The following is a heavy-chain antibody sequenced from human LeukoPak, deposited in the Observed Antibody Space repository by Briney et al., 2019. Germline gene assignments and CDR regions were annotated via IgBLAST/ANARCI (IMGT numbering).Heavy chain of an antibody. CDR3: ARTVGYSYGSFDY. J-gene: IGHJ4*02. CDR2: IYYSGST. D-gene: IGHD5-18*01. V-gene: IGHV4-39*07. Sequence: SETLSLTCTVSGGSISSSSYYWGWIRQPPGKGLEWIGSIYYSGSTYYNPSLKSRVTISVDTSKNQFSLKLSSVTAADTAVYYCARTVGYSYGSFDYWGQGTLVTVSS. CDR1: GGSISSSSYY.